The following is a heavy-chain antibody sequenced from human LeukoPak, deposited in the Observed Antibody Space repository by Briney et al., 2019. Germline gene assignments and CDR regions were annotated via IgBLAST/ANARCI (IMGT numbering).Heavy chain of an antibody. J-gene: IGHJ6*03. CDR1: GGSISSHY. V-gene: IGHV4-59*11. Sequence: SETLSLTCTVSGGSISSHYWSWIRQPPGKGREWIGYIYYSGSTNYNPSLKSRVTISVDTSKNQSSLKLSSVTAADTAVYYCARVSTVRSYYYYYYMDVWGKGTTVTVSS. CDR3: ARVSTVRSYYYYYYMDV. D-gene: IGHD4-11*01. CDR2: IYYSGST.